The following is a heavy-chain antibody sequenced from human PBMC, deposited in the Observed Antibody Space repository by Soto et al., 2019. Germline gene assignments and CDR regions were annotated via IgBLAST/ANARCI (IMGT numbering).Heavy chain of an antibody. CDR3: AKGISGLRNLRWLLGNYFDS. Sequence: GGSLRLSCAASGFSFKSYSMHWVRHVPGRGLEWVALVSYDGNIKHYADSVKGRFTISRDNSKNTLFLQMSGLGSDDTATYYCAKGISGLRNLRWLLGNYFDSWGQGTLVTVSS. CDR2: VSYDGNIK. V-gene: IGHV3-30*18. D-gene: IGHD2-21*02. CDR1: GFSFKSYS. J-gene: IGHJ4*02.